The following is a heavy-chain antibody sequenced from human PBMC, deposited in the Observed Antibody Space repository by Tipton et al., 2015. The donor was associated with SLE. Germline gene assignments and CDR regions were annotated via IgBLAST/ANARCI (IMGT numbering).Heavy chain of an antibody. V-gene: IGHV4-59*08. CDR2: IYYSGST. J-gene: IGHJ4*02. Sequence: LRLSCAASGGSISSYYWSWIRQPPGKGLEWIGYIYYSGSTNYNPSLKSRVTISVDTSKNQFSLKLSSVTAADTAVYYCARHTYGDYAHFDYWGQGTLVTVSS. CDR3: ARHTYGDYAHFDY. D-gene: IGHD4-17*01. CDR1: GGSISSYY.